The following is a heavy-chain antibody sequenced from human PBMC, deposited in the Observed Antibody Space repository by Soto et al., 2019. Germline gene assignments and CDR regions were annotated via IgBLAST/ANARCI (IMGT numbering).Heavy chain of an antibody. CDR2: IKQDGSEK. D-gene: IGHD1-26*01. CDR1: GFTFSSYW. V-gene: IGHV3-7*03. Sequence: EVQLVESGGGLVQPGGSLRLSCAASGFTFSSYWMSWVRKDPGKGLEWVANIKQDGSEKYYVDSVKGRFTISRDNGRNSLYPQMNSLRVEDSAVYYCSCKRRQWGLVHYWGQGTLVTVSS. J-gene: IGHJ4*02. CDR3: SCKRRQWGLVHY.